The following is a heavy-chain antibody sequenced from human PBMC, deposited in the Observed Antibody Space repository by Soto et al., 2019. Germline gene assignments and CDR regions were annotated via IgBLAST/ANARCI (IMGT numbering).Heavy chain of an antibody. D-gene: IGHD2-2*01. CDR3: ARSQGSSTSLENYYYYYYGMDV. J-gene: IGHJ6*02. Sequence: QVQLVQSGAEVKKPGSAVKVSCKASGGTFSNYAISWVRQAPGQGLEWMGGIIPISGTANYEQKFQSRVTITADESTSTVYMEQSNLRSEDTAVYYCARSQGSSTSLENYYYYYYGMDVWGQGTKVTVSS. V-gene: IGHV1-69*01. CDR2: IIPISGTA. CDR1: GGTFSNYA.